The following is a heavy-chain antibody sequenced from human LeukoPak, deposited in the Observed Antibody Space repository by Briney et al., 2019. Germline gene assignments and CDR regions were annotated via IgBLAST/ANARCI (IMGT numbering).Heavy chain of an antibody. Sequence: GGSLGLSCAASDFTFSSYARSWFRKAPGRGLEWVSAISGSGGSTYYADSVKGRFTISRDNSKNTLYLQMNSLRAEDTAVYYCAKAVAGSSFDYWGQGTLVTVSS. CDR3: AKAVAGSSFDY. J-gene: IGHJ4*02. D-gene: IGHD6-19*01. CDR2: ISGSGGST. CDR1: DFTFSSYA. V-gene: IGHV3-23*01.